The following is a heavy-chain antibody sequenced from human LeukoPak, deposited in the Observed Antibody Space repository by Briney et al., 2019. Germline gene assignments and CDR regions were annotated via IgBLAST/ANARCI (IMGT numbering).Heavy chain of an antibody. CDR1: GFTFSSYA. Sequence: AGSLRLSCAASGFTFSSYAMSWVRQAPGKGLEWVSAISGSGGSTYYADSVKGRFTISRDNSKNTLYLQMNSLRAEDTAVYYCAKQEGSGWCFDAFDIWGQGTMVIVSS. J-gene: IGHJ3*02. D-gene: IGHD6-19*01. CDR2: ISGSGGST. V-gene: IGHV3-23*01. CDR3: AKQEGSGWCFDAFDI.